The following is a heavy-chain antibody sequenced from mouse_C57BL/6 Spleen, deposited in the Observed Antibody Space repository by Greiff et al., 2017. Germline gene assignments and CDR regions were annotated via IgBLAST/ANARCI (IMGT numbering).Heavy chain of an antibody. Sequence: DVKLQESGPELVKPGASVKMSCKASGYTFTDYNMHWVKQSHGKSLEWIGYINPNNGGTSYNQKFKGKATLTVNKSSSTAYMELRSLTSEDSAVYYCAREDYYGSSWYFDVWGTGTTVTVSS. J-gene: IGHJ1*03. D-gene: IGHD1-1*01. CDR1: GYTFTDYN. V-gene: IGHV1-22*01. CDR3: AREDYYGSSWYFDV. CDR2: INPNNGGT.